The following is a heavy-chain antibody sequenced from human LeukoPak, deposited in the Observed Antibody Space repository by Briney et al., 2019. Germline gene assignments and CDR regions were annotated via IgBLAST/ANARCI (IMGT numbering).Heavy chain of an antibody. J-gene: IGHJ4*02. Sequence: GKSLRLSCVVSDFTLSSHGMHWVRQAPGKGLEWVAVISSDGGKKSYADSVKGRFTISSDNSKNTLYLQMDSLRVEDTAIYYCARDRAWDYLDSWDQGPLVTVSS. V-gene: IGHV3-30*03. CDR3: ARDRAWDYLDS. CDR1: DFTLSSHG. CDR2: ISSDGGKK. D-gene: IGHD1-26*01.